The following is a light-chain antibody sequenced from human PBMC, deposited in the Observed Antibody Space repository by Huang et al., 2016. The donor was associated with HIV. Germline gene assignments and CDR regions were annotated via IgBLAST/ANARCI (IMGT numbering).Light chain of an antibody. Sequence: DIQMTQSPSSLSAFVGNNVTITCRALQNINIHLNWYQQRPGKGPKLPIYSTSTLYSGVPSRFSGSGSGTHFTLAINSLQPEDSATYSCQQSYSSPRVTFGPGTKVNI. J-gene: IGKJ3*01. CDR2: STS. V-gene: IGKV1-39*01. CDR1: QNINIH. CDR3: QQSYSSPRVT.